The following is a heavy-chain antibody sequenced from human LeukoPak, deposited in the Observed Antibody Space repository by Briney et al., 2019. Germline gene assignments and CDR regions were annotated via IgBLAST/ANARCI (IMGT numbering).Heavy chain of an antibody. D-gene: IGHD3-22*01. CDR1: GFTFNSYA. CDR3: ARGGTEIYYRYYGMDV. V-gene: IGHV3-30*04. J-gene: IGHJ6*02. Sequence: GGSLRLSCAASGFTFNSYAMHWVRQAPGKGLERVAVISYDGSNKDHAGSVKGRVTISRDNSKNTLYLQMNSLRVEDTAVYYCARGGTEIYYRYYGMDVWGQGTTVTASS. CDR2: ISYDGSNK.